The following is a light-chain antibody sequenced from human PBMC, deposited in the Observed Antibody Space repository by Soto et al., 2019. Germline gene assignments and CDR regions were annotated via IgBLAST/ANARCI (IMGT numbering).Light chain of an antibody. J-gene: IGLJ1*01. Sequence: QSALTQPASVSGSPVQSIAISCTGTSGDIGGYNYVSWYQQHPGRAPKLMIYDVSNRPSGVSTRFSGSKSDNTASLTISGLQPEDEGDYYCLSYTTSSTYVFGTGPKLTVL. V-gene: IGLV2-14*03. CDR1: SGDIGGYNY. CDR2: DVS. CDR3: LSYTTSSTYV.